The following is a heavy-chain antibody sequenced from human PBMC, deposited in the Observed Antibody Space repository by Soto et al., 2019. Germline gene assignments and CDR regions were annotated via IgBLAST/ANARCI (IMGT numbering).Heavy chain of an antibody. CDR1: GYSLTTYG. CDR2: INAYGTTT. V-gene: IGHV1-18*01. CDR3: TRDPGIAAPGRGLGDY. Sequence: QVQLVQSGAEVKKSGASVQVSCKASGYSLTTYGFSWVRQAPGQGLEWMGWINAYGTTTDYAQSLQGRVTMTTDTSTSTTYMELRSLRSDDTAVYYCTRDPGIAAPGRGLGDYWGQGTLVTVSS. D-gene: IGHD6-13*01. J-gene: IGHJ4*02.